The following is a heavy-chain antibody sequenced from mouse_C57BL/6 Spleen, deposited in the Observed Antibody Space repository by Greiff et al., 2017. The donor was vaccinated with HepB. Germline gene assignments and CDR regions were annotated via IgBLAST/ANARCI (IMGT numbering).Heavy chain of an antibody. V-gene: IGHV1-69*01. D-gene: IGHD2-3*01. CDR2: IDPSDSST. CDR3: ARCDVYYGWYFDV. CDR1: GYTFTSYW. Sequence: VQLQQSGAELVMPGASVKLSCKASGYTFTSYWMHWVKQRPGQGLEWIGEIDPSDSSTNYNQKFKGKSTLTVDKSSSTAYMQLSSLTSEDSAFYYCARCDVYYGWYFDVWGTGTTVTVSS. J-gene: IGHJ1*03.